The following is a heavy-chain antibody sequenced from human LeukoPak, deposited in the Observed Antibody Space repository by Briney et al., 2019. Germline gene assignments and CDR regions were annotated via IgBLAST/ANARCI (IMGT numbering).Heavy chain of an antibody. CDR2: ISWNSGSI. CDR3: AKDNGPMVRAPVGY. V-gene: IGHV3-9*01. CDR1: GFTFDDYA. D-gene: IGHD3-10*01. J-gene: IGHJ4*02. Sequence: GGSLRLSCAASGFTFDDYAMHWVRQAPGKGLGWVSGISWNSGSIGYADSVKGRFTISRDNAKNSLYLQMNSLRAEDTALYYCAKDNGPMVRAPVGYWGQGTLVTVSS.